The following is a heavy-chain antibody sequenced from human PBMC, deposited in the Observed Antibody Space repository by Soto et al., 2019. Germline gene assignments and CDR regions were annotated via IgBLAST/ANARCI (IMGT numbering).Heavy chain of an antibody. J-gene: IGHJ2*01. CDR3: FFLILGGHRDSTVFPTRRSSDL. D-gene: IGHD4-4*01. V-gene: IGHV2-70*12. CDR2: IDWDNNK. CDR1: GFSLSTTGTC. Sequence: SGPTLVNPTQTLTLTCTFSGFSLSTTGTCVTWIRQPPGKALEWLALIDWDNNKYYSTSLKTRLTISEDTSKNQVVLTMTNMDPVDTATYFFFFLILGGHRDSTVFPTRRSSDL.